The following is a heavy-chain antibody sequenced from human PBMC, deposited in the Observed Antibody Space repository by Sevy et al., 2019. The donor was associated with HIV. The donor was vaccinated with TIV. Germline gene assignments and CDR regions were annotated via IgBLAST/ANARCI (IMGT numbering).Heavy chain of an antibody. Sequence: GGSLRLSCAASGFTFSNYYMNWVRQGPGKGLVLVARLNGDGSDINYADSVRGRFTISRDNTKNTLYLQMSSLRGEDTAVYYCFVRIRDSSEIDYWGQGTLVTVSS. J-gene: IGHJ4*02. CDR1: GFTFSNYY. CDR2: LNGDGSDI. CDR3: FVRIRDSSEIDY. V-gene: IGHV3-74*01. D-gene: IGHD6-6*01.